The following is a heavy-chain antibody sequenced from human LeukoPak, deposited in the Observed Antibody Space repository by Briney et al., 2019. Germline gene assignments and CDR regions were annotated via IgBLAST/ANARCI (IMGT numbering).Heavy chain of an antibody. CDR3: AKVRWDNSGWYYLDY. CDR2: ITYDGSNK. V-gene: IGHV3-30*18. Sequence: GGSLRLSCVASGFSFKDYNMHWVRQAPGKGLEWVAVITYDGSNKYYTGSVKGRFTISRDNSKSTLYLQMNSLRAEDTAVYYCAKVRWDNSGWYYLDYWGQGTLVTVSS. D-gene: IGHD6-19*01. J-gene: IGHJ4*02. CDR1: GFSFKDYN.